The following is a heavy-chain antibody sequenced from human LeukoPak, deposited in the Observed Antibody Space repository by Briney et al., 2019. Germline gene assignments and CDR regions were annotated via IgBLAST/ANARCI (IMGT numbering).Heavy chain of an antibody. CDR1: GFTFSSYS. CDR2: ISSGSSTI. Sequence: GGSLRLSCAASGFTFSSYSMNWVRQAPGKGLEWVSYISSGSSTIYYADSVKGRFTISRDNAKNSLYLQMNSLRAEDTAVYYCAISAEPGAFDIWGQGTMVTVSS. CDR3: AISAEPGAFDI. J-gene: IGHJ3*02. D-gene: IGHD1-26*01. V-gene: IGHV3-48*01.